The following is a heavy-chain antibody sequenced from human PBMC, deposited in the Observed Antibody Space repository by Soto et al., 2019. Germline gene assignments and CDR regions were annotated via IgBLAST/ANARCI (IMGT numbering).Heavy chain of an antibody. CDR2: MSPYNGHT. J-gene: IGHJ5*01. CDR3: ARDPGGARGFDF. Sequence: QVQLMQSGPEVKKPGASVKVSCKASGYPFTVFGISWVRQAPGQGLEWMGWMSPYNGHTNYAQKLQGRVTMTPDTSTSTAYMELRSLRSDDTAVYYCARDPGGARGFDFWGQGTLVNVSS. D-gene: IGHD3-10*01. CDR1: GYPFTVFG. V-gene: IGHV1-18*01.